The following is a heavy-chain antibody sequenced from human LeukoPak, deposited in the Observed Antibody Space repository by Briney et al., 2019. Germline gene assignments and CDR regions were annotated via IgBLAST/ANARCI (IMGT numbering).Heavy chain of an antibody. V-gene: IGHV3-7*01. CDR2: IRQDASQ. D-gene: IGHD4-17*01. CDR1: GFTFSRHW. J-gene: IGHJ4*02. CDR3: ARGPDFGDRLDYFDY. Sequence: GRSLRLSCAASGFTFSRHWMGWVRQAPGKGLEWVANIRQDASQYYVDSVRGRLIISRDNAKNSLSLQMNSLRLEDTAVYYCARGPDFGDRLDYFDYWGQGTLVTVSS.